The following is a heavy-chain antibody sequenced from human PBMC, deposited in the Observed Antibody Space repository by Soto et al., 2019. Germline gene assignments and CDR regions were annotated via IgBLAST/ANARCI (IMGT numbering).Heavy chain of an antibody. CDR3: AKVRYSSPMGYYYGMDV. CDR2: IIPIFGTA. D-gene: IGHD6-19*01. Sequence: SVKVSCKASRVAFSKFIVTWVRQAPGLGLEWVGGIIPIFGTANYAQKFQGRVTITADESTSTSYMEVNNLRSEDTAVYYCAKVRYSSPMGYYYGMDVWGQGPTVTAS. CDR1: RVAFSKFI. J-gene: IGHJ6*02. V-gene: IGHV1-69*13.